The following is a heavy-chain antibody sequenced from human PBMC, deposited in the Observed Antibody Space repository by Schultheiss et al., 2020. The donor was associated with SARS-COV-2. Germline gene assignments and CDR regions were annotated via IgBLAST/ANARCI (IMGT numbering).Heavy chain of an antibody. CDR3: AKDLNFYYGMDV. V-gene: IGHV3-30*18. Sequence: LKISCAASGFTFSSYGMHWVRQAPGKGLEWVAVISYDGSNKYYADSVKGRFTISRDNSKNTLYLQMNSLRAEDTAVYYCAKDLNFYYGMDVWGQGTTVTVSS. CDR2: ISYDGSNK. CDR1: GFTFSSYG. J-gene: IGHJ6*02.